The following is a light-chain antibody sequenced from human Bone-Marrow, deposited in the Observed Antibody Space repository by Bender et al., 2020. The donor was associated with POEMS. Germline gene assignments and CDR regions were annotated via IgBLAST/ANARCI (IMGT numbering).Light chain of an antibody. V-gene: IGLV2-11*01. CDR2: AVT. J-gene: IGLJ3*02. CDR3: CSYGVPGM. CDR1: SNDIGRYDY. Sequence: QSALTQPRSVSGSPGQSVVISCTGTSNDIGRYDYVSWYQQHPGKAPKLIIYAVTRQAGGVLNRFSGFKSSDAAFLTISNIQAEDEADYYCCSYGVPGMFGGGTKLTVL.